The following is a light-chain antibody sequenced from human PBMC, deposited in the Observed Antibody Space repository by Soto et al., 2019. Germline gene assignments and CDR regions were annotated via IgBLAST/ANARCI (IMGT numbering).Light chain of an antibody. J-gene: IGLJ1*01. CDR1: SSDFGGYNY. CDR3: SSYTSSNTSYV. Sequence: QSVLTQPASVYGSPGQSITISCTGTSSDFGGYNYVSWYQQHPGKAPKLMIYDVSNRPSGVSNRFSGSKSGNTASLTISGLQAEDEADYYCSSYTSSNTSYVFGTGTKVTVL. CDR2: DVS. V-gene: IGLV2-14*01.